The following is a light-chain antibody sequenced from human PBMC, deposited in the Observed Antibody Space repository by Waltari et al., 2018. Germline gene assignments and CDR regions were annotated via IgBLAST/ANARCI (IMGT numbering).Light chain of an antibody. CDR1: SSDIGDYNF. CDR2: DVT. Sequence: QSALTQPASVSGSPGQSITISCTGTSSDIGDYNFLSWYQHHPGEAPKRVIYDVTKRPSGISNRFSGSKSGNTASLTISGLQAEDEANYVCASYTSSDSFVVFGGGTKLTVL. CDR3: ASYTSSDSFVV. J-gene: IGLJ2*01. V-gene: IGLV2-14*03.